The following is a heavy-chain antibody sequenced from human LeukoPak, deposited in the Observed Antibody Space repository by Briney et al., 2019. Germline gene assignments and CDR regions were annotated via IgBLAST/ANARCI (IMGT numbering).Heavy chain of an antibody. V-gene: IGHV4-34*01. Sequence: SETLSLTCAVYGGSFSGYYWSWIRQPPGKGLEWIGEINHSGSTNYNPSLKSRVTISVDTSKNQFSLKLSSVTAADTAVYYCARGQGYPARRAAAGLRIVGAYWGYWGQGTLVTVSS. CDR2: INHSGST. D-gene: IGHD1-26*01. CDR1: GGSFSGYY. J-gene: IGHJ4*02. CDR3: ARGQGYPARRAAAGLRIVGAYWGY.